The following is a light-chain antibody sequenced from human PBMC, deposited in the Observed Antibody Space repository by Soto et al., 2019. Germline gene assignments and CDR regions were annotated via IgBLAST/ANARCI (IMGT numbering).Light chain of an antibody. J-gene: IGKJ5*01. CDR2: DAS. CDR1: QSVSSY. Sequence: EIVFTQSPATLSLSPGERATLSCRASQSVSSYLAWYKQRPGQAHRLLIYDASNRDTAVPARFSGSGSGTAFTLTISSLEPEDFVVYYCQQRSSRPPTFGQGTRL. CDR3: QQRSSRPPT. V-gene: IGKV3-11*01.